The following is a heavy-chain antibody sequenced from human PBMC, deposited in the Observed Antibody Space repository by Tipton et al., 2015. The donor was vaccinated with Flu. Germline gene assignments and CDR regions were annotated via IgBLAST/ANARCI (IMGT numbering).Heavy chain of an antibody. J-gene: IGHJ3*02. V-gene: IGHV3-21*01. CDR1: GFTFSYFG. CDR2: ISSSGSHT. Sequence: SLRLSCAASGFTFSYFGMHWVRLAPGKGLEWVAVISSSGSHTDYADSVRGRFTISRDNAKNSLYLQTSSLRVEDTAVYYCAREWAVYCGRRGGDFLDIWGHGTMVAVSS. D-gene: IGHD4-23*01. CDR3: AREWAVYCGRRGGDFLDI.